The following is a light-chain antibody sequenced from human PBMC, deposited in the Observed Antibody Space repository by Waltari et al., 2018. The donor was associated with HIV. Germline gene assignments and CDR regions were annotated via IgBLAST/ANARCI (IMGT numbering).Light chain of an antibody. CDR1: ALSKQY. V-gene: IGLV3-25*03. J-gene: IGLJ2*01. CDR2: KDS. Sequence: SYELTQPPSVSMSPGQTARITCSGDALSKQYAYWYQQKPGQAPMLVIYKDSGRPSGIPERFSGSSSGTTVTLTISGVQAEDEADYYCQSPDSSGTYVGFGGGTKLTVL. CDR3: QSPDSSGTYVG.